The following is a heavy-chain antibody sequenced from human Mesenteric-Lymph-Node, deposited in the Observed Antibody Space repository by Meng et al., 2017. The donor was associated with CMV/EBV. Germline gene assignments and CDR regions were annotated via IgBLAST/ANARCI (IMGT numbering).Heavy chain of an antibody. CDR3: ARAQGSRSYYNINAFDI. J-gene: IGHJ3*02. V-gene: IGHV3-74*01. CDR1: FTFRSYW. Sequence: FTFRSYWIHWVRQAPGKGLVWVSRINTDMSITTYADSVKGRFTISRDNAKNTLYLQMNSLRAEDTAVYYCARAQGSRSYYNINAFDIWGQGTMVTVSS. D-gene: IGHD3-10*01. CDR2: INTDMSIT.